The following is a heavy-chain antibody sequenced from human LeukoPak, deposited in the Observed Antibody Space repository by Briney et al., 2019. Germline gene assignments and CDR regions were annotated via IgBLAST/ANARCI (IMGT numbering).Heavy chain of an antibody. CDR2: TYYRSKWYN. J-gene: IGHJ3*02. Sequence: SQTLSLTCAISEDSVSSNSAAWNWSRQTPSRGLEWLGRTYYRSKWYNDYAVSVKSRITINPDTSKNQFSLQLNSVTPEDTAVYYCARVQGSSPSEDAFDIWGQGTMVTVSS. CDR1: EDSVSSNSAA. CDR3: ARVQGSSPSEDAFDI. D-gene: IGHD6-6*01. V-gene: IGHV6-1*01.